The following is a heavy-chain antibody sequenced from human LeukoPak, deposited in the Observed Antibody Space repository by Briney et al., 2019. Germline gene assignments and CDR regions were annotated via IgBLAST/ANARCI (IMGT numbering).Heavy chain of an antibody. CDR2: ISSSSSTI. V-gene: IGHV3-48*04. D-gene: IGHD4-17*01. Sequence: GSLRLSCAASGFTFSSYSMNWVRQAPGKGLEWVSYISSSSSTIYYADSVKGRFTISRDNAKNSLYLQMNSLRAEDTAVYYCARDSQWVTTGYWGQGTLVTVSS. J-gene: IGHJ4*02. CDR1: GFTFSSYS. CDR3: ARDSQWVTTGY.